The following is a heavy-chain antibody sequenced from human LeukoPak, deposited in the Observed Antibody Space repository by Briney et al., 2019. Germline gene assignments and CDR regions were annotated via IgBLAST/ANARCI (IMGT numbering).Heavy chain of an antibody. D-gene: IGHD1-26*01. CDR2: IHYSGST. CDR1: GDSISSGDHY. CDR3: ARAGAEKNSGSFFDY. Sequence: PSETLSLTCTVSGDSISSGDHYWSWIRQPPGKGLEWIGYIHYSGSTYYNPSLKSRLIMSVDMSKNQFSLSLNSLTAADSAVYYCARAGAEKNSGSFFDYWGQGTLVTVSS. J-gene: IGHJ4*02. V-gene: IGHV4-30-4*01.